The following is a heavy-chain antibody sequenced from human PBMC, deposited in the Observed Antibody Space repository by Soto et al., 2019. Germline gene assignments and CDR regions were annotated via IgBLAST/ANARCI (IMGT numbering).Heavy chain of an antibody. V-gene: IGHV6-1*01. D-gene: IGHD3-22*01. Sequence: SQTLSLTCAISGDSVSSNSAAWNWIRQSPSRGLEWLGRTYYRSKWYNDYADSVKGRFTISRDNSKNTLYLQMNSLRAEDTAVYYCARASSSGYYYSWGQGTLVTVSS. CDR1: GDSVSSNSAA. J-gene: IGHJ4*02. CDR3: ARASSSGYYYS. CDR2: TYYRSKWYN.